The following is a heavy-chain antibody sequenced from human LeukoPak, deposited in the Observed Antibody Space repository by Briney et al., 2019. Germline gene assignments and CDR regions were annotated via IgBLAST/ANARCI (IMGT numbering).Heavy chain of an antibody. CDR1: GFTFDDYA. Sequence: PGRSLRLSCAASGFTFDDYAMNWVRQAPGKGLEWVSYITSSSSTIYYADSVKGRFTISRDNAKNSLYLQMNSLRAEDTAVYYCARRAAVAGTFDPWGQGTLVTVSS. J-gene: IGHJ5*02. D-gene: IGHD6-19*01. V-gene: IGHV3-48*01. CDR2: ITSSSSTI. CDR3: ARRAAVAGTFDP.